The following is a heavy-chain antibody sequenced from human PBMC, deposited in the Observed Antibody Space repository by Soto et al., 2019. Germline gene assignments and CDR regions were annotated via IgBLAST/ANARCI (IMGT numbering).Heavy chain of an antibody. CDR3: AGDGSGYSYDAFYI. D-gene: IGHD3-22*01. V-gene: IGHV3-74*01. Sequence: PGGSLRLSCAASRFTFSTYWMHWVRQAPGKGLVWVSRINSDGTGTSYADSVKGRITISRDNAKNTLYLQMNSLRSEDTAVYYCAGDGSGYSYDAFYIWGQGTMVTVSS. CDR2: INSDGTGT. J-gene: IGHJ3*02. CDR1: RFTFSTYW.